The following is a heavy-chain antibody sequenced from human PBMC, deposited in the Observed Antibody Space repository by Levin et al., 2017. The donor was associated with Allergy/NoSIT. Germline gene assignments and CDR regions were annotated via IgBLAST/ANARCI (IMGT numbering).Heavy chain of an antibody. CDR3: ARDESRGGAVY. V-gene: IGHV4-31*03. D-gene: IGHD3-10*01. J-gene: IGHJ4*02. CDR2: IYYSGST. CDR1: GGSISSGGYY. Sequence: SETLSLTCTVSGGSISSGGYYWSWIRQHPGKGLEWIGYIYYSGSTYYNPSLKSRVTISVDTSKNQFSLKLSSVTAADTAVYYCARDESRGGAVYWGQGTLVTVSS.